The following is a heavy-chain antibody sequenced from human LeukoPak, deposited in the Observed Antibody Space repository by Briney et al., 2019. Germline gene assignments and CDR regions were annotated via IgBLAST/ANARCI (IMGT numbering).Heavy chain of an antibody. CDR1: XXXXXSYA. CDR3: AKANLGYCSGGSCYSGPSGMDV. CDR2: ISGSGGST. Sequence: GGSLXXXXAXXXXXXXSYAMSWVRQAPGXGLEWVSAISGSGGSTYYADSVKGRFTISRDNSKNTLYLQMNSLRAEDTAVYYCAKANLGYCSGGSCYSGPSGMDVWGQGTTVTVSS. V-gene: IGHV3-23*01. J-gene: IGHJ6*02. D-gene: IGHD2-15*01.